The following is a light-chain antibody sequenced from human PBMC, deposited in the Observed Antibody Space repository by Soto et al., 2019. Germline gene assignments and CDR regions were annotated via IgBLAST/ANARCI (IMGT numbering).Light chain of an antibody. CDR2: QTS. CDR1: QNINTS. Sequence: EIVLTQSPATLSLFPGDRATLSCRASQNINTSLAWYQHRPGQAPRLLIYQTSLRAAGIPARFSASGSGTDFTLTISDVQPEDFALYYCHQRQCWPRTFGQGTKVDIK. CDR3: HQRQCWPRT. V-gene: IGKV3-11*01. J-gene: IGKJ1*01.